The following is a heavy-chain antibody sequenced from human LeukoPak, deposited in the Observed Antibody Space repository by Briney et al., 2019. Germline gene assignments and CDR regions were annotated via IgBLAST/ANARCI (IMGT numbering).Heavy chain of an antibody. J-gene: IGHJ5*02. CDR1: GGTFSSYA. Sequence: SVKVSCKASGGTFSSYAISWVRQAPGQGLEWIGRIIPIFGTANYAQKFQGRVTITTDESTSTAYMELSSLRSEDTAVYYCARAAAAAPYGFDPWGQGTLVTVSS. D-gene: IGHD6-13*01. CDR2: IIPIFGTA. V-gene: IGHV1-69*05. CDR3: ARAAAAAPYGFDP.